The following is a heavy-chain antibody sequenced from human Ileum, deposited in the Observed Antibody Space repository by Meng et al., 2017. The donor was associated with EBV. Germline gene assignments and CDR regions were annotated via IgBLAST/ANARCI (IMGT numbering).Heavy chain of an antibody. CDR3: VRGPPVGVPGPGDY. CDR1: GYAITSYI. J-gene: IGHJ4*02. V-gene: IGHV1-3*01. Sequence: QVRVVQGCEWVNEPWALMKVSIKACGYAITSYILPWVRPAPGRGLGWMGWINVGVGYTKYSQKYQGRITISSDTPATTGYMELSSLRSEDTAVYYGVRGPPVGVPGPGDYWGQGTLVTVSS. D-gene: IGHD2-21*01. CDR2: INVGVGYT.